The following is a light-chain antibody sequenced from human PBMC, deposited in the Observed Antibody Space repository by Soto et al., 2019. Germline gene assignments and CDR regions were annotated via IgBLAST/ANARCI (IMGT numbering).Light chain of an antibody. J-gene: IGLJ1*01. CDR2: EGS. Sequence: QSVLTQPASVSGSPGQSITISCTGTSSDVGSYNLVSWYQQHPGKAPKLMIYEGSKRPSGVSNRFSGSKSGNTASLTISGLQAEDEADYYSCSYAGSSTLYVFGTGTKVTV. CDR1: SSDVGSYNL. CDR3: CSYAGSSTLYV. V-gene: IGLV2-23*01.